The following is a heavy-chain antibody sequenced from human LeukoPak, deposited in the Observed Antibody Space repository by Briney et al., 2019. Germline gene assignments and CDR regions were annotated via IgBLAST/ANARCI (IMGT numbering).Heavy chain of an antibody. CDR2: ISATGGST. V-gene: IGHV3-23*01. CDR1: GFTFSSYA. Sequence: GGSLRLSCAASGFTFSSYAMSWVRQAPGKGLEWVSTISATGGSTYYADSVKGRFTISRDNSKDTLYLQMNSLRAEDTAVYYCAKGGYSSGWRNYFDYWGQGTLVTVSS. CDR3: AKGGYSSGWRNYFDY. D-gene: IGHD6-19*01. J-gene: IGHJ4*02.